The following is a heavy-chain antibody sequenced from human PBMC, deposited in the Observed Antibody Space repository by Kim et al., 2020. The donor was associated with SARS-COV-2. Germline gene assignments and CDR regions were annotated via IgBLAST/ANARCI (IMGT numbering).Heavy chain of an antibody. CDR2: IYSGGSGT. V-gene: IGHV3-23*03. J-gene: IGHJ4*02. CDR3: ATTTSGWIFDY. CDR1: GFTFSTYA. Sequence: GGSLRLSCAASGFTFSTYAMSWVRQAPGMGLEWVSTIYSGGSGTFYAGSVKGRFTISRDDSKSTLYLQINSLRAEDTAVYYCATTTSGWIFDYWGQGTMVTVSS. D-gene: IGHD6-19*01.